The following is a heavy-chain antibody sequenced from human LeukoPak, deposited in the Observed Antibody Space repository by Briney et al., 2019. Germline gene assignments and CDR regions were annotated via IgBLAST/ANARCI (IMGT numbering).Heavy chain of an antibody. J-gene: IGHJ4*02. D-gene: IGHD3-10*01. CDR2: IYTSGST. CDR1: GGSINSDTYY. Sequence: SETLSLTCTVSGGSINSDTYYWSWTRQPAGKGLEWIGRIYTSGSTSYNPSLESRVTISVDTSNNQFSLKLSSVTAADTAVYYCAREVFYYADCWGQGTLVTVSS. CDR3: AREVFYYADC. V-gene: IGHV4-61*02.